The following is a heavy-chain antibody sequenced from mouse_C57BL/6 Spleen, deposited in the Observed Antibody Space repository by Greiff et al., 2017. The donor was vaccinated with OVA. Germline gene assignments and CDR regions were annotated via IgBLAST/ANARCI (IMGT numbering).Heavy chain of an antibody. D-gene: IGHD3-3*01. J-gene: IGHJ3*01. Sequence: VQLQQSGAELARPGASVKMSCKASGYTFTSYTMHWVKQRPGQGLEWIGYINPSSGYTKYNQKFKDKATLTADKSSSTAYMQLSSLASEDSAVYYCARSEGRAWFAYWGQGTLVTVSA. CDR2: INPSSGYT. V-gene: IGHV1-4*01. CDR1: GYTFTSYT. CDR3: ARSEGRAWFAY.